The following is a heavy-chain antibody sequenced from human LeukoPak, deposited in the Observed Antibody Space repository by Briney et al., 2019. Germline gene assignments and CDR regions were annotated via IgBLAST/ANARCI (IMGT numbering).Heavy chain of an antibody. D-gene: IGHD5-18*01. CDR1: GYTFTSYG. J-gene: IGHJ4*02. Sequence: GASVKVSCKASGYTFTSYGISWVRQAPGQGLEWMGWISAYNGNTNYAQKLQGRVTMTTDTSTSTAYMELRRLRSDDTAVYYCARTLLGGYSYGTDFDYWGQGTLVTVSS. V-gene: IGHV1-18*01. CDR3: ARTLLGGYSYGTDFDY. CDR2: ISAYNGNT.